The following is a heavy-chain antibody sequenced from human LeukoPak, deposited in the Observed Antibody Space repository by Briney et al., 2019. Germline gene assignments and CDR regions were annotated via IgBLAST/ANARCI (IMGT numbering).Heavy chain of an antibody. D-gene: IGHD1-7*01. CDR3: ARKRPMRELLRSYYFDY. CDR1: GCSISSGGYY. V-gene: IGHV4-31*03. Sequence: SETLSLTCTVSGCSISSGGYYWSWIRQHPGKGLEWIGYIYYSGSTYYNPSLKSRVTISVDTSKNQFSLKLSSVTAADTAVYYCARKRPMRELLRSYYFDYWGQRTLVTVSS. CDR2: IYYSGST. J-gene: IGHJ4*02.